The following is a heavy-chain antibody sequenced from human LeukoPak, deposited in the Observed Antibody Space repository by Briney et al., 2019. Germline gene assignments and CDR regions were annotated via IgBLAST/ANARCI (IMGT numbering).Heavy chain of an antibody. D-gene: IGHD4-17*01. Sequence: PGRSLRLSCAASGFTFSSYSMNWVRQAPGKGLEWVSSISSSSSYIYYADSVKGRFTISRDNAKNSLYLQMNSLRAEDTAVYYCARAHTVTTYYMDVWGKGTTVTVSS. CDR3: ARAHTVTTYYMDV. CDR1: GFTFSSYS. V-gene: IGHV3-21*01. J-gene: IGHJ6*03. CDR2: ISSSSSYI.